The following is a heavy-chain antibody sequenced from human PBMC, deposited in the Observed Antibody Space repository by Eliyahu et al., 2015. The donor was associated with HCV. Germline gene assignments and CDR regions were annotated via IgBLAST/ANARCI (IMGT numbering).Heavy chain of an antibody. Sequence: QVQLVQSGAEVKKPGASVKVSCKASGYTFTSYDINWVRQATGQGLEWMGWMNPNSGNTGYAQKFQGRVTMTRNTSISTAYMELSSLRSEDTAVYYCARTQKILLWFRELSISWFDPWGQGTLVTVSS. J-gene: IGHJ5*02. CDR3: ARTQKILLWFRELSISWFDP. D-gene: IGHD3-10*01. V-gene: IGHV1-8*01. CDR1: GYTFTSYD. CDR2: MNPNSGNT.